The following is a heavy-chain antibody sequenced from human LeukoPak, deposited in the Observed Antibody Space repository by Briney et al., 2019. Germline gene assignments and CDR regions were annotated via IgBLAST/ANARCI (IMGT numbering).Heavy chain of an antibody. Sequence: SETLSLTCTVSGGSISSSSYYWGWIRQPPGKGLEWIGSIYYSGSTYYNPSLKSRVTISVDTSKNQFSLKLSSVTAADTAVYYCARGLSDYVWGSYRPLDYWGQGTPVTVSS. J-gene: IGHJ4*02. D-gene: IGHD3-16*02. V-gene: IGHV4-39*07. CDR3: ARGLSDYVWGSYRPLDY. CDR1: GGSISSSSYY. CDR2: IYYSGST.